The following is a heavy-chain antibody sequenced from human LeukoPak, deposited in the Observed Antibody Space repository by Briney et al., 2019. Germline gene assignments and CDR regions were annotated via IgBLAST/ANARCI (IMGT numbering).Heavy chain of an antibody. CDR1: GYSITSGYY. D-gene: IGHD1-1*01. CDR3: ARDQGRYNWNDDSYYYYGMDV. V-gene: IGHV4-38-2*02. J-gene: IGHJ6*02. Sequence: TSSETLSLTCTVSGYSITSGYYWGWIRQPPGKGLEWIGSSYHSGSTFYNPSLKSRVTISVDTSKPQFSLKLSSVTAADTAVYYCARDQGRYNWNDDSYYYYGMDVWGQGTTVTVSS. CDR2: SYHSGST.